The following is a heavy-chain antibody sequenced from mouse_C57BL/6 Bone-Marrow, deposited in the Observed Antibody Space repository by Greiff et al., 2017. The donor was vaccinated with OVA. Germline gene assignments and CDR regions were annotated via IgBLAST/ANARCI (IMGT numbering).Heavy chain of an antibody. CDR1: GYSFTGYY. V-gene: IGHV1-42*01. D-gene: IGHD4-1*01. Sequence: VQLKESGPELVKPGASVKISCKASGYSFTGYYMNWVKQSPEKSLEWIGEINPSTGGTTYNQKFKAKATLTVDKSSSTAYMQLKSLTSEDSAVYYCARYWGFDYWGQGTTLTVSS. J-gene: IGHJ2*01. CDR2: INPSTGGT. CDR3: ARYWGFDY.